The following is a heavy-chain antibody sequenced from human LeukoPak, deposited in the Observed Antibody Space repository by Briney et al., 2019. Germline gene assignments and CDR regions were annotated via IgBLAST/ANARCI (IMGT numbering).Heavy chain of an antibody. Sequence: ASVKVSCKASGGTFSSYAISWVRQAPGQGLEWMGRIIPILGIANYAQKFQGRVTITADKSTSTAYMELSSLRSEDTAVYYCARDGDSCGHRFDYWGQGTLVTVSS. CDR2: IIPILGIA. CDR1: GGTFSSYA. J-gene: IGHJ4*02. CDR3: ARDGDSCGHRFDY. D-gene: IGHD5-18*01. V-gene: IGHV1-69*04.